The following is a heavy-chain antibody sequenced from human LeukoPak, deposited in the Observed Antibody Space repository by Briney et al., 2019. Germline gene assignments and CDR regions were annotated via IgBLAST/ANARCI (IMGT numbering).Heavy chain of an antibody. Sequence: GRSLRLSCAASGFTFDDYAMHWVRQAPGKGLEWVSGISWNSGSIGYADSVKGRFTISRDNAKNSLYLQMNSLRAEDTALYYCAKDSSSGLPNYFDYWGQGTLVTVSS. J-gene: IGHJ4*02. V-gene: IGHV3-9*01. CDR2: ISWNSGSI. D-gene: IGHD6-25*01. CDR1: GFTFDDYA. CDR3: AKDSSSGLPNYFDY.